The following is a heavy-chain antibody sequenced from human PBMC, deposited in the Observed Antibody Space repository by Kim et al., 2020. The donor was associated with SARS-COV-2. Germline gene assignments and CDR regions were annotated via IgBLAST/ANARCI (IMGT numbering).Heavy chain of an antibody. V-gene: IGHV3-9*01. CDR2: ISWNSGSI. CDR3: AKDFSYIVVVPAARRASSYYDGMDV. D-gene: IGHD2-2*01. CDR1: GFTFDDYA. Sequence: GGSLRLSCAASGFTFDDYAMHWVRQAPGKGLEWVSGISWNSGSIGYADYVKGRFTISRDNAKNSLYLQMNSLRAEDTALYYCAKDFSYIVVVPAARRASSYYDGMDVWRQVTTVTVSS. J-gene: IGHJ6*02.